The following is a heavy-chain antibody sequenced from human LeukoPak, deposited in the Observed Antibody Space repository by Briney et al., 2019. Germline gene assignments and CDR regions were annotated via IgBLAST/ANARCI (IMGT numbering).Heavy chain of an antibody. V-gene: IGHV3-7*03. J-gene: IGHJ4*02. D-gene: IGHD3-22*01. CDR2: IKHDGSEK. Sequence: GGSLRLSCAASGFTFSSYWMSWVRQAPGKGLEWVASIKHDGSEKYYVDSVKGRFTISRDNAKKSLYLQMNSLRAEDTAVYYCAKTDSYYDSSGYYFDYWGQGTLVTVSS. CDR3: AKTDSYYDSSGYYFDY. CDR1: GFTFSSYW.